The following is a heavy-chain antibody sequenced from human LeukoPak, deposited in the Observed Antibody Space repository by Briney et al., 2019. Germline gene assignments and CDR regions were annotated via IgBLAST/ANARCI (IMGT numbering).Heavy chain of an antibody. CDR3: ARGRGGWSGENYYYYMDV. CDR2: IHYSGST. CDR1: GYSISSAYY. D-gene: IGHD5-24*01. J-gene: IGHJ6*03. Sequence: SETLSLTCSVSGYSISSAYYWGWIRQPPGKGLEWIATIHYSGSTYYNPSLKSRVTISVDTSKNQFSLKLSSVTAADTAVYYCARGRGGWSGENYYYYMDVWGKATTVTISS. V-gene: IGHV4-38-2*02.